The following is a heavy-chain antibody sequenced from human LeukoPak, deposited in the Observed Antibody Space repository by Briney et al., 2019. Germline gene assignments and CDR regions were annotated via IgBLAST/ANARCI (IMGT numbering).Heavy chain of an antibody. CDR2: ISYDGNNK. CDR1: GSTFSNYA. J-gene: IGHJ4*02. D-gene: IGHD3-22*01. CDR3: ARDVYYYDSSGYPDY. Sequence: PGGSLRLSCAASGSTFSNYAMHWVRQAPGKGLDWVAVISYDGNNKYYADSVKGRFTISRDNSENTLHLQMNSLRAEDTAVYYCARDVYYYDSSGYPDYWGQGTLVTVSS. V-gene: IGHV3-30-3*01.